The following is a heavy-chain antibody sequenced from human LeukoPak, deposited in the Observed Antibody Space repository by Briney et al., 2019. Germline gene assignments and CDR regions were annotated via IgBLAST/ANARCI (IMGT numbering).Heavy chain of an antibody. D-gene: IGHD4-17*01. Sequence: SETLSLTCTVSGGSVSSGSYYWSWIRQPPGKGLEWIGYIYYIGSTNYNPSLKSRVTISVDTSKNQFSLILSSVTAADTAVYYCARDRHTTVTTYYFDYWGQGTLVTVSS. V-gene: IGHV4-61*01. CDR1: GGSVSSGSYY. CDR3: ARDRHTTVTTYYFDY. CDR2: IYYIGST. J-gene: IGHJ4*02.